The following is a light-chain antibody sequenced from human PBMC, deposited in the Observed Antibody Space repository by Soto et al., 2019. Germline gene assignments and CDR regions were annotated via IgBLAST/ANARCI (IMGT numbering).Light chain of an antibody. CDR2: KAS. CDR3: QQYDSFPYT. CDR1: QSLSYW. V-gene: IGKV1-5*03. Sequence: DIQMTQSPSTLSASVGDTVTITCRASQSLSYWLAWYQQKPGQAPKLLIHKASTIESGVPSRFSGSGSWTEFTLTISSLQPDDFSTFYCQQYDSFPYTFGQGTKLEIK. J-gene: IGKJ2*01.